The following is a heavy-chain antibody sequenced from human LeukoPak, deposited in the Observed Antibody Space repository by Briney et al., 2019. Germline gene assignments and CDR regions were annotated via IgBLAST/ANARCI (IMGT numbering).Heavy chain of an antibody. V-gene: IGHV3-53*01. CDR2: IYSGGST. J-gene: IGHJ4*02. CDR3: ADIDTAMVHFDY. D-gene: IGHD5-18*01. CDR1: GFTVSSNY. Sequence: GGSLRLSCAASGFTVSSNYMSWVRQAPGKGLEWVSVIYSGGSTYYADSVKGRFTISRDNSKNTLYLQMNSLRAEDTAVYYCADIDTAMVHFDYWGQGTLVTVSS.